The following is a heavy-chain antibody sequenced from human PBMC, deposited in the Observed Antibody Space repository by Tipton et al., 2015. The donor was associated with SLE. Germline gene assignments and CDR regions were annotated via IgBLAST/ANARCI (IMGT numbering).Heavy chain of an antibody. D-gene: IGHD3-3*01. V-gene: IGHV4-61*01. CDR1: GDSLSSDTYY. CDR2: IFYGGST. J-gene: IGHJ6*03. CDR3: ARTLRGDGVVVGLDHYYMDV. Sequence: TLSLTCTVSGDSLSSDTYYWSWIRQRPGRGLEWIGYIFYGGSTNYNPSLKSRVTISEDTSKDQFSLKLTSVTAADTAVYYCARTLRGDGVVVGLDHYYMDVRGKGTTVTVSS.